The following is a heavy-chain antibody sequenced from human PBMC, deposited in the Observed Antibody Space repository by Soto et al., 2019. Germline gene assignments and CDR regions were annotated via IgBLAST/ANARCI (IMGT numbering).Heavy chain of an antibody. CDR1: GGSISSGGYY. D-gene: IGHD2-2*01. J-gene: IGHJ6*03. V-gene: IGHV4-31*03. Sequence: SETLSLTCTVSGGSISSGGYYWSWIRQHPGKGLEWIGDIYYSGSTYYNPSLKSRVTISVDTSKNQFSLKLSSVTAADTAVYYCAREGRDIVVVPAATLLDYYYYYMDVWGKGTTVTVSS. CDR2: IYYSGST. CDR3: AREGRDIVVVPAATLLDYYYYYMDV.